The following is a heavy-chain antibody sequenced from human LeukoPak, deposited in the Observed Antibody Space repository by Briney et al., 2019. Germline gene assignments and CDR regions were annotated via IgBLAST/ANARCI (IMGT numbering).Heavy chain of an antibody. CDR2: ISADNGNT. CDR3: ARDRTFLQYSSSVNWFDP. J-gene: IGHJ5*02. Sequence: ASVKVSCKASGYTFTSYGISWVRQAPGQGLEWMGWISADNGNTNYAQKLQGRVTMTTDTCTSSAYMELRSLRTDETAVYYCARDRTFLQYSSSVNWFDPWGQGTLVTVSS. D-gene: IGHD6-6*01. CDR1: GYTFTSYG. V-gene: IGHV1-18*01.